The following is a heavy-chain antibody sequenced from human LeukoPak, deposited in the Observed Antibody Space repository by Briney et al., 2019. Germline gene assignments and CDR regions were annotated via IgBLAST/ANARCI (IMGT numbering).Heavy chain of an antibody. CDR2: IYHSGST. CDR3: ARHYEVPAALFDY. J-gene: IGHJ4*02. V-gene: IGHV4-4*02. Sequence: SETLSLTCAVSGGSISSSNWWSWVRQPPGKGLEWIGEIYHSGSTNYNPSLKSRVTISVDTSKNQFSLKLSSVTAADTAVYYCARHYEVPAALFDYWGQGTLVTVSS. CDR1: GGSISSSNW. D-gene: IGHD2-2*01.